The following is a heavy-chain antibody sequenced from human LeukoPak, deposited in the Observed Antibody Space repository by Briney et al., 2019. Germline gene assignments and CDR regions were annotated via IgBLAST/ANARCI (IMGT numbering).Heavy chain of an antibody. CDR3: AREEVTTVTTLSRIGYFDY. D-gene: IGHD4-11*01. Sequence: ASVKVSCKASGYTFTGYYMHWMRQAPGQGLEWMGWINPNSGGTNYAQKFQGRVTMTRDTSISTAYMELSRLRSDDTAVYYCAREEVTTVTTLSRIGYFDYWGQGTLVTVSS. CDR1: GYTFTGYY. CDR2: INPNSGGT. V-gene: IGHV1-2*02. J-gene: IGHJ4*02.